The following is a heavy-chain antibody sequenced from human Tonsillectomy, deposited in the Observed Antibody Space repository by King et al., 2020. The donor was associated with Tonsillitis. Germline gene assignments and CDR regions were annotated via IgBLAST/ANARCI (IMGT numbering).Heavy chain of an antibody. V-gene: IGHV1-46*01. CDR2: INPGGGST. Sequence: QLVQSGAEVKKPGASVKVSCKASGHTFTSYYFHWVRQAPGQGLEWMGIINPGGGSTTYAQKFQGRVTMTSDTSTSTVYMELSSLRSEDTAVYYCAGSDWYYFDYWGQGTLVTVSS. CDR1: GHTFTSYY. D-gene: IGHD6-19*01. J-gene: IGHJ4*02. CDR3: AGSDWYYFDY.